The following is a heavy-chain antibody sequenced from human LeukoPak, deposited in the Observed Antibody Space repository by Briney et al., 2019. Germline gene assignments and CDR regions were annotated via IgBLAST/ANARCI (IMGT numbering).Heavy chain of an antibody. V-gene: IGHV1-46*01. CDR1: GYTFTSYY. J-gene: IGHJ4*02. Sequence: ASVKVSCKASGYTFTSYYMHWVRQAPGQGLEWMGIINPSGGSISYAQKFQGRVTMTRDTPTSTVYMELSSLRSEDTAVYYCARDYCSGGSCSNYFDYWGQGTLVTVSS. CDR2: INPSGGSI. CDR3: ARDYCSGGSCSNYFDY. D-gene: IGHD2-15*01.